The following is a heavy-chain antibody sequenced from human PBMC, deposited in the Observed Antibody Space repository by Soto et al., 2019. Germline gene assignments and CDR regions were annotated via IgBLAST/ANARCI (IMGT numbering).Heavy chain of an antibody. D-gene: IGHD3-3*01. Sequence: VKVSCKASGYTFTSYDINWVRQATGQGLEWMGWMNPNSGNTGYAQKFQGRVTMTRNTSISTAYMELSSLRSEDTAVYYCAREGITIFGVVKPDAIDIWGQGTMVTVSS. CDR2: MNPNSGNT. J-gene: IGHJ3*02. CDR1: GYTFTSYD. V-gene: IGHV1-8*01. CDR3: AREGITIFGVVKPDAIDI.